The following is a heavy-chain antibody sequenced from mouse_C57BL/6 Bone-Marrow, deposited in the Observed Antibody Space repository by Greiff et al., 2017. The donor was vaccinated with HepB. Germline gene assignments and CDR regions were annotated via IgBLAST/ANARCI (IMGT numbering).Heavy chain of an antibody. Sequence: VQLKESGAELVRPGASVKLSCTASGFNIKDDYMHWVKQRPEQGLEWIGWIDPENGDTEYASKFQGKATITADTSSNTAYLQLSSLTSEDTAVYYCTTKEGLRRGFDYWGQGTTLTVSS. CDR2: IDPENGDT. V-gene: IGHV14-4*01. D-gene: IGHD2-4*01. J-gene: IGHJ2*01. CDR3: TTKEGLRRGFDY. CDR1: GFNIKDDY.